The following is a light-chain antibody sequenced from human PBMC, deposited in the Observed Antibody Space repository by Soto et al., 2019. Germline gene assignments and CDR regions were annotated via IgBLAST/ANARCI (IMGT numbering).Light chain of an antibody. V-gene: IGKV3-15*01. CDR3: QQYNNWPPCT. J-gene: IGKJ1*01. Sequence: EIVMTQAPATLSVPPGERATLSCRASQSVSSNLAWYQQKPGQAPRLLIYGASTRATGIPARFSGSGSGTEFTLTISSLQSEDFAVYYCQQYNNWPPCTFGQGTKV. CDR1: QSVSSN. CDR2: GAS.